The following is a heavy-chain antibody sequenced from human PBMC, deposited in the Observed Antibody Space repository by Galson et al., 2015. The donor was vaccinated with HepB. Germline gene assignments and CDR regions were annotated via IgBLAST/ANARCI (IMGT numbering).Heavy chain of an antibody. J-gene: IGHJ4*02. Sequence: SLRLSCAASGFTFSTYAMSWVRQPPGMGLEWVSAISASGRTTYYADSVKGRFTISRDSSKNTLYLQMNSLKVEDTAIYYCAKQSSNWYYFDYWGQGTLVTVSS. CDR1: GFTFSTYA. CDR2: ISASGRTT. CDR3: AKQSSNWYYFDY. D-gene: IGHD6-13*01. V-gene: IGHV3-23*01.